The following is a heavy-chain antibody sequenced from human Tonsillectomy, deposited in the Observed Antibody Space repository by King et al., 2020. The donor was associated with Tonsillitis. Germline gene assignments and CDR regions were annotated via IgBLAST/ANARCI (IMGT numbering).Heavy chain of an antibody. D-gene: IGHD3-16*01. Sequence: VQLVESGGGLVKPGGSLRLSCAASGFIFSDYFMSWIRQAPGKGLAWVSYYSSSGSTRHYADSVGGRFTISRDNAKNSLYLQMNSLRFEDTAVYYCARGGPIGDNWYFDLWGRGTLVTVSS. CDR3: ARGGPIGDNWYFDL. V-gene: IGHV3-11*01. CDR1: GFIFSDYF. CDR2: YSSSGSTR. J-gene: IGHJ2*01.